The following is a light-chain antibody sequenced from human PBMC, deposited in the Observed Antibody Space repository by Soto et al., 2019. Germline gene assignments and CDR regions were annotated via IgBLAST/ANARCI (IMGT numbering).Light chain of an antibody. CDR3: QQGYSSPWT. V-gene: IGKV1-39*01. CDR1: QSIGSY. Sequence: DILMTQSPSSLSASVGDRVTITCRASQSIGSYLHWYQQKEGKAPALLVYASSNLQSGVPSRFSGSGSATDFTLTIKSLQPEDVATYYCQQGYSSPWTFGQGTRWIS. CDR2: ASS. J-gene: IGKJ1*01.